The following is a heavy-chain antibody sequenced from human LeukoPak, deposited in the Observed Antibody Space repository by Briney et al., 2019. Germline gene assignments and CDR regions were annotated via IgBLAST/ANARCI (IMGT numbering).Heavy chain of an antibody. V-gene: IGHV3-23*01. CDR2: ISFSGGST. J-gene: IGHJ3*01. D-gene: IGHD5-24*01. Sequence: GGSLRLSCAASGSTFSGSAMSWVRQAPGKGLEWVSLISFSGGSTYYADSVKGRFTISRDNSRDTLYVQMNSLRAEDTAIYYCARDIQLSTWGLGTMVTVSS. CDR1: GSTFSGSA. CDR3: ARDIQLST.